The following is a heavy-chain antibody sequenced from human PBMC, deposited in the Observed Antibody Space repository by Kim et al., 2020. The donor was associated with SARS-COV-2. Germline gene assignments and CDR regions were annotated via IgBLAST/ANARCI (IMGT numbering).Heavy chain of an antibody. J-gene: IGHJ4*02. Sequence: TNYNPSPKSRVTISVDTSKTQFSLKLSSVTAADTAVYYCASFYDSSGYYFWGQGTLVTVSS. CDR3: ASFYDSSGYYF. D-gene: IGHD3-22*01. CDR2: T. V-gene: IGHV4-34*01.